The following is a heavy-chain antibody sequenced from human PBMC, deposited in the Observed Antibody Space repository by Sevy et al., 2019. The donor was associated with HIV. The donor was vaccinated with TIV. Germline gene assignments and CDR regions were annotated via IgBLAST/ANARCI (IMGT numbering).Heavy chain of an antibody. D-gene: IGHD6-13*01. CDR3: AKNTAAVGTGGFDY. J-gene: IGHJ4*02. CDR1: GFTFSYSG. CDR2: IQDDGRNT. V-gene: IGHV3-30*02. Sequence: WGSLRLSCTTSGFTFSYSGMHWVRQAPGKGLEWVTFIQDDGRNTHYADSVKGRFTISRDNSKNTLYLQMNSLRGDDTAVYYCAKNTAAVGTGGFDYWGQGALVTVSS.